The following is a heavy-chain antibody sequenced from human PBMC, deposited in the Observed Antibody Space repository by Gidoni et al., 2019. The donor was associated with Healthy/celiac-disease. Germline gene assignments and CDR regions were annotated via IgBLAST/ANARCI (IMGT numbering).Heavy chain of an antibody. CDR2: IYYSGST. Sequence: QLQLQESGPGLVKPSETLSLTCTVSGGSLSSSSLHWGWIRPPPGQGLEWIGRIYYSGSTYYNPSLKSRVTISVDTSKNQFSLKLSSVTAADTAVYYCARRLGGSGWYGAGLPLDYWGQGTLVTVSS. V-gene: IGHV4-39*01. CDR1: GGSLSSSSLH. D-gene: IGHD6-19*01. J-gene: IGHJ4*02. CDR3: ARRLGGSGWYGAGLPLDY.